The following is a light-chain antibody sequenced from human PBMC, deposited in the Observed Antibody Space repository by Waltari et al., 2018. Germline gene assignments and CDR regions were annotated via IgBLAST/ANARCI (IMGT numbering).Light chain of an antibody. J-gene: IGLJ3*02. CDR1: SGSVSTTYY. Sequence: QTVVTQEPSLSVSPGGTVTLPCGLSSGSVSTTYYPSWYQQAPGQAPRTLIFATNTRSSGVPGRFSGSILDNKAALTITGAQADDESDYYCVLSMGSGIWVFGGGTKLTVL. CDR2: ATN. V-gene: IGLV8-61*01. CDR3: VLSMGSGIWV.